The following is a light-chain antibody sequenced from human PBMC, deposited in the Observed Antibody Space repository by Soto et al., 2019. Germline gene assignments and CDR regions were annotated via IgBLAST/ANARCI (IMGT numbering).Light chain of an antibody. CDR2: RNN. Sequence: QSVLTQPPAASGTPGRRVTSSCSGGSSNTGSNYVYWYQQLPGTAPKLLIYRNNQRPSGVPDRFSGSKSGTSASLAISGLRSEDEADYYCAAWDDSLSGYVFGTGT. CDR3: AAWDDSLSGYV. V-gene: IGLV1-47*01. CDR1: SSNTGSNY. J-gene: IGLJ1*01.